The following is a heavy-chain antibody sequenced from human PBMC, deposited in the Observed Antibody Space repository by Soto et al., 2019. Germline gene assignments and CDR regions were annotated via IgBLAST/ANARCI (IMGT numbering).Heavy chain of an antibody. Sequence: DVQLVESGGGLVQPGRSLRLSCAASGFTFDDYAMHWVRQAPGKGLEWVSGISWNSGSIGYADSVKGRFTISRDNAKNSLYLQMNSLRAEDTALYYCAKGPQQLVPLLFDYWGQGTLVTVSS. D-gene: IGHD6-13*01. V-gene: IGHV3-9*01. CDR3: AKGPQQLVPLLFDY. CDR2: ISWNSGSI. J-gene: IGHJ4*02. CDR1: GFTFDDYA.